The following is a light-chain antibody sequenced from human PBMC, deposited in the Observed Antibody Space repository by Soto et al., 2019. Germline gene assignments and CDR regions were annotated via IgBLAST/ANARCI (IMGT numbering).Light chain of an antibody. Sequence: DLQMTQSPSSPSASVGDRVTIPCRPSQTISNYLNWYQQKPGKAPKFLIYAASTLQNGVPSRFSGRTSGADFTLTINGLQPEDFATYYCQQSYSFPYTFGQGTNLEI. CDR2: AAS. CDR1: QTISNY. V-gene: IGKV1-39*01. J-gene: IGKJ2*01. CDR3: QQSYSFPYT.